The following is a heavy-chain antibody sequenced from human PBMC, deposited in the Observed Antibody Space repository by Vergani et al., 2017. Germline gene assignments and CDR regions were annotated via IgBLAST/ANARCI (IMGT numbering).Heavy chain of an antibody. CDR3: ARGVVPAARDYYYYMDV. CDR2: VDPEDGET. V-gene: IGHV1-69-2*01. J-gene: IGHJ6*03. Sequence: EVQLVQSGAEVKKPGATVKISCKISGYTFTDYYMHWVQQAPGKGLEWMGLVDPEDGETVYAEKFQGRVTITADKSISTAYLQWSSLKASDTAMYYCARGVVPAARDYYYYMDVWGKGTTVTVSS. D-gene: IGHD2-2*01. CDR1: GYTFTDYY.